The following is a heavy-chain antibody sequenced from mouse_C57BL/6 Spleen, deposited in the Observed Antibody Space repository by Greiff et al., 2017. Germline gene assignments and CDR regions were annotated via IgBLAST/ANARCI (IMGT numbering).Heavy chain of an antibody. J-gene: IGHJ3*01. CDR1: GFTFSSYA. CDR2: ISDGGSYT. D-gene: IGHD1-1*01. CDR3: ARDDYYFAY. V-gene: IGHV5-4*01. Sequence: DVQLVESGGGLVKPGGSLKLSCAASGFTFSSYAMSWVRQTPEKRLEWVATISDGGSYTYYPDNVKGRFTISRDNAKNNLYLQMSHLKSEDTAMYYCARDDYYFAYWGQGTLVTVSA.